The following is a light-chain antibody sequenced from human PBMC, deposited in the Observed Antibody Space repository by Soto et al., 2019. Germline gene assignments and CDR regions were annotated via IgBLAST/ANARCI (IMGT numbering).Light chain of an antibody. V-gene: IGKV4-1*01. CDR2: WAS. Sequence: DIVMTQSPDSLAVSLGERATINCKSSQRVLYSSNNKNYLAWYQQKPGQPPKLLIYWASTRESGVPDRFSGSGSGTDFTLTISSLQAEDVSVYYCQHYYSTPITFGQGTRLEIK. J-gene: IGKJ5*01. CDR3: QHYYSTPIT. CDR1: QRVLYSSNNKNY.